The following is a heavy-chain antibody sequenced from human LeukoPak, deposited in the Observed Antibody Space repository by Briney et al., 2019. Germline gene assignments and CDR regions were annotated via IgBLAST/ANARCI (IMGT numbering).Heavy chain of an antibody. J-gene: IGHJ4*02. CDR2: IYYSGST. V-gene: IGHV4-30-4*01. CDR1: GGSISSGDYY. Sequence: SETLSLTCTDSGGSISSGDYYWSWIRQPPGKGLEWIGYIYYSGSTYYNPSLKSRVTISVDTSKNQFSLKLSSVTAADTAVYYCARYDSSGYYYLGMWGQGTLVTVSS. CDR3: ARYDSSGYYYLGM. D-gene: IGHD3-22*01.